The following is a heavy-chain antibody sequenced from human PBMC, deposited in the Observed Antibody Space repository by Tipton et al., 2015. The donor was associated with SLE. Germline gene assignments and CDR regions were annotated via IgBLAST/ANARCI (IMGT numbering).Heavy chain of an antibody. J-gene: IGHJ3*02. Sequence: GLVKPSETLSLTCTVSGDSISSSYWSWIRQPPGKGLEWIGYIYYSGSTNYNPSLKSRVTISVDTSKNQFSLKLSSVTAADTAVYYCARDRADFDIWGQGTMVTVSS. V-gene: IGHV4-59*01. D-gene: IGHD1-26*01. CDR1: GDSISSSY. CDR2: IYYSGST. CDR3: ARDRADFDI.